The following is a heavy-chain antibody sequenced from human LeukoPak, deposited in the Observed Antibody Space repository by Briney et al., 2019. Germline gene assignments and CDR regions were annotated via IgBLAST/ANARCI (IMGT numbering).Heavy chain of an antibody. CDR1: GDSISTGSYY. Sequence: SETLSLTCTVFGDSISTGSYYWGWIHQPPGRGLEWIGSIFYSGSTYYNPSLKSRVTISVDTSKNQFSLKLSSVTAADTAVYYCARQPLLLQNDYWGQGTLVTVSS. D-gene: IGHD1-26*01. CDR3: ARQPLLLQNDY. CDR2: IFYSGST. J-gene: IGHJ4*02. V-gene: IGHV4-39*01.